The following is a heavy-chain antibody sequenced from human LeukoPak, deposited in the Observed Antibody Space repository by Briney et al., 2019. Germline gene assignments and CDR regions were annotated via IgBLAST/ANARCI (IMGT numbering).Heavy chain of an antibody. CDR2: MNPNSGNT. V-gene: IGHV1-8*01. Sequence: GASVKVSCKASGYTFTSYDINWVRQATGQGLEWMGWMNPNSGNTGYAQKFQGRVTMTRNTSISTAYMELSSLRPEDTAVYYCARRRIRDSKVDYWGQGTLVTVSS. D-gene: IGHD2-15*01. CDR3: ARRRIRDSKVDY. CDR1: GYTFTSYD. J-gene: IGHJ4*02.